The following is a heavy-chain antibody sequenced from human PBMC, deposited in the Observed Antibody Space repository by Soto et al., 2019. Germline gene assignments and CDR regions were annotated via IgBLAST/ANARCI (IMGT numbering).Heavy chain of an antibody. CDR1: GFTFSSYW. Sequence: GGSLRLSCAASGFTFSSYWMSWVRQAPGKGLEWVANIKQDGSEKYYVDSVKGRFTISRDNAKNSLYLQMNSLRAEDTAVYYCARDQPYYYGSGSYWRGDYWGQGTLVTVSS. CDR2: IKQDGSEK. V-gene: IGHV3-7*01. CDR3: ARDQPYYYGSGSYWRGDY. J-gene: IGHJ4*02. D-gene: IGHD3-10*01.